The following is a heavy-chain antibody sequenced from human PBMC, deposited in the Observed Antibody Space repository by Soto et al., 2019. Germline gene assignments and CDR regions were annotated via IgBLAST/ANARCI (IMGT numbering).Heavy chain of an antibody. V-gene: IGHV4-61*01. CDR3: VREDDGGDRDYYGLDV. Sequence: PSETLSLTCTVSGGSVSSGSYYWSWIRQPPGKGLEWIGYIYYSGSTNYNPSLKSRVTISVDTSKNQFSLKLSSVTAADTAVYFCVREDDGGDRDYYGLDVWGQGTTVTVSS. J-gene: IGHJ6*02. CDR2: IYYSGST. D-gene: IGHD4-17*01. CDR1: GGSVSSGSYY.